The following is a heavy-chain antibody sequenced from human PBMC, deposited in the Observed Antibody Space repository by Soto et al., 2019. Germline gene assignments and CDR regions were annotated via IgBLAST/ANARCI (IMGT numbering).Heavy chain of an antibody. CDR1: GFTFSRYA. J-gene: IGHJ4*02. D-gene: IGHD3-3*01. Sequence: GGSLRLSCASSGFTFSRYAMSLVRQAPGKGLEWVSAISGSGDYTYYADSVKGRFTISRDYAKDTLSLQMNSLRAEDTALYYCARDPYSDFWSGYYYLDYWSQGTLVTVSS. V-gene: IGHV3-23*01. CDR3: ARDPYSDFWSGYYYLDY. CDR2: ISGSGDYT.